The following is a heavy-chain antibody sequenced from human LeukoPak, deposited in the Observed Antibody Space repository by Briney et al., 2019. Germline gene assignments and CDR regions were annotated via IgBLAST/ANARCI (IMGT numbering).Heavy chain of an antibody. V-gene: IGHV4-34*01. D-gene: IGHD4-17*01. J-gene: IGHJ4*02. CDR3: ATSEGRLLATHPFDY. CDR1: GGSISSYY. CDR2: INHSGST. Sequence: PSETLSLTCTVSGGSISSYYWSWIRQPPGKGLEWIGEINHSGSTNYNPSLKSRVTISVDTSKNQFSLKLSSVTAADTAVYYCATSEGRLLATHPFDYWGQGTLVTVSS.